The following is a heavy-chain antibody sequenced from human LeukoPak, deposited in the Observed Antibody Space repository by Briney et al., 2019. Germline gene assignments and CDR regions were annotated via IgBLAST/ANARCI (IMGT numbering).Heavy chain of an antibody. CDR2: ISGDGGRT. V-gene: IGHV3-43*02. Sequence: PGGSLRLSCAASGFIFSDYNMHWVRQVPGKGLEWVCIISGDGGRTSYADSVKGRVTISRDNSKNSLYLQMNSLRTEDTAFYYCAKDVSGSIDSWGQGTLVTVSS. D-gene: IGHD5/OR15-5a*01. CDR1: GFIFSDYN. J-gene: IGHJ4*02. CDR3: AKDVSGSIDS.